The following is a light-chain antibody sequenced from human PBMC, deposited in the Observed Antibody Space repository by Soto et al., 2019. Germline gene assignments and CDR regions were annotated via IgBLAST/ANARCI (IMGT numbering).Light chain of an antibody. CDR3: LQHNSYPLT. CDR2: AAS. CDR1: QAIRND. V-gene: IGKV1-17*01. J-gene: IGKJ1*01. Sequence: DIQMTQSPSSLSASIGDRVTITCRASQAIRNDLGWYHWKPGKAPKRLIYAASTLQSGVPSRFSGSGSGTEFTLTISSLQPEDFATYFCLQHNSYPLTFGQGTKVDIK.